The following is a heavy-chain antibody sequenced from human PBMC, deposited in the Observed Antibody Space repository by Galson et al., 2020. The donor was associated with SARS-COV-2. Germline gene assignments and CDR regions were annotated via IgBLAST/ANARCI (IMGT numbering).Heavy chain of an antibody. CDR3: AKDYDGSGSYSDAFDI. V-gene: IGHV3-23*01. J-gene: IGHJ3*02. CDR2: ISGSGGST. Sequence: GGSLRLSCVASGFTFSSYAMSWVRQAPGKGLEWVSAISGSGGSTYYADSVKGRFTISRDNSKNTLYLQMNSLRAEDTAVYYCAKDYDGSGSYSDAFDIWGQGTMVTVSS. CDR1: GFTFSSYA. D-gene: IGHD3-10*01.